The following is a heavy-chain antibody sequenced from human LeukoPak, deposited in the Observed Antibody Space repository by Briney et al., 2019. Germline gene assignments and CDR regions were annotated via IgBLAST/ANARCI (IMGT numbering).Heavy chain of an antibody. CDR3: ARGYGRYSGSSHEAS. Sequence: SETLSLTCAVYGGSFSGYYWSWIRQPPGKGLEWIGEINHSGSTNYNPSLKSRVTISVDTSKNQFSLKLSSVTAADTAVYYCARGYGRYSGSSHEASWGQGTLVTVSS. V-gene: IGHV4-34*01. CDR2: INHSGST. D-gene: IGHD1-26*01. CDR1: GGSFSGYY. J-gene: IGHJ5*02.